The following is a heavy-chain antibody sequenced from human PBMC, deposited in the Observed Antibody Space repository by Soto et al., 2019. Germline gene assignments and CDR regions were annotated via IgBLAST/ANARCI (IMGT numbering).Heavy chain of an antibody. J-gene: IGHJ4*02. Sequence: EVQLVESGGGLVKPGGSLRLSCAASGFTFSSYNMNWVRQATGKELEWVSAISSSSSYIYYADSVMGRFTISRDNAKNSLYLHRNSLRAQDTALYCCSREGYSSCWYSDHWGQGNLVTVSS. D-gene: IGHD6-19*01. CDR2: ISSSSSYI. CDR3: SREGYSSCWYSDH. CDR1: GFTFSSYN. V-gene: IGHV3-21*01.